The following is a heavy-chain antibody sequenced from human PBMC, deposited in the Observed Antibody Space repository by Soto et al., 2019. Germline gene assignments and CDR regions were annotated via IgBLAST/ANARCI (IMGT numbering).Heavy chain of an antibody. CDR2: ISGSGGST. CDR3: AKVHIVVVPAAKNWFDP. J-gene: IGHJ5*02. CDR1: GFTFSSYA. Sequence: GSLRLSCAASGFTFSSYAMSWVRQAPGKGLEWVSAISGSGGSTYYADSVKGRFTISRDNSKNTLYLQMNSLRAEDTAVYYCAKVHIVVVPAAKNWFDPWGQGTLVTVSS. V-gene: IGHV3-23*01. D-gene: IGHD2-2*01.